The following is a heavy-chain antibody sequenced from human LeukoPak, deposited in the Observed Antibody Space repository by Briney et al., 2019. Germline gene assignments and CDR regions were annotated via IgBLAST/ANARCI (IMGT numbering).Heavy chain of an antibody. CDR2: ISYDGSNK. J-gene: IGHJ4*02. CDR3: AREQYYYDSSGYGPAFDY. V-gene: IGHV3-30*04. CDR1: GFTFSSYA. D-gene: IGHD3-22*01. Sequence: GGSLRLSCAASGFTFSSYAMHWVRQAPGKGLEWVAVISYDGSNKYYADSVKGRFTISRDNSKNTLYLQMNSLRAEDTAVYYCAREQYYYDSSGYGPAFDYWGQGTPVTVSS.